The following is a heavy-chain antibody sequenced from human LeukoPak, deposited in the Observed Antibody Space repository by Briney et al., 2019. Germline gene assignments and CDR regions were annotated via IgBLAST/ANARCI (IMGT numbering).Heavy chain of an antibody. J-gene: IGHJ4*02. D-gene: IGHD4/OR15-4a*01. CDR1: GGSFSDYY. Sequence: PAETLSLTCGVYGGSFSDYYRSWVRHPPGKGLEWIGEINHSGNTNYNPSRKSRVTISEDTSQNHFSLKLSSVTAADTAVYSCARGLFDGAFYSGLPDYWGQGSLVTVSS. V-gene: IGHV4-34*01. CDR2: INHSGNT. CDR3: ARGLFDGAFYSGLPDY.